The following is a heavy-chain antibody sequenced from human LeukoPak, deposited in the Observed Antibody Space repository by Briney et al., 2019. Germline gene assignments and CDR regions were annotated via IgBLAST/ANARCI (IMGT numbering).Heavy chain of an antibody. V-gene: IGHV5-51*01. CDR3: AASTYGSGSYVGFDS. J-gene: IGHJ4*02. CDR2: IYPGDSDT. CDR1: GYSFTNYW. Sequence: GESLKISCKGSGYSFTNYWIGWVCQMPGKGLEWMGIIYPGDSDTRYSPSFQGQVTISADKSVSTTYLQWSSLKASDTAMYYCAASTYGSGSYVGFDSWGQGTLVSVSS. D-gene: IGHD3-10*01.